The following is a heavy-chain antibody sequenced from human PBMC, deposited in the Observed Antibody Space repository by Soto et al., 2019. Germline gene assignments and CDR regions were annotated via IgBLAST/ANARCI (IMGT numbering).Heavy chain of an antibody. J-gene: IGHJ4*02. D-gene: IGHD5-12*01. CDR1: GGSFSGYY. V-gene: IGHV4-34*01. CDR2: INHSGST. Sequence: PSETLSLTCAVYGGSFSGYYWSWIRQPPGKGLEWIGEINHSGSTNYNPSLKSRVTISVDTSKNQFSLKLSSVTAADTAVYYCAIESVDIVATGVDYWGQGTLVTVSS. CDR3: AIESVDIVATGVDY.